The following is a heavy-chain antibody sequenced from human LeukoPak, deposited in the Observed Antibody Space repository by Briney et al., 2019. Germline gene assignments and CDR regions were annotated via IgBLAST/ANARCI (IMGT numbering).Heavy chain of an antibody. CDR1: GGSISSSRYY. CDR2: IYTSGST. J-gene: IGHJ4*02. V-gene: IGHV4-61*02. D-gene: IGHD3-22*01. Sequence: SETLSLTCTVSGGSISSSRYYWSWIRQPAGKGLEWIGRIYTSGSTNYNPSLKSRVTISVDTSKNQFSLKLSSVTAADTAVYYCARDSRDSSGYLGFDYWGQGTLVTVSS. CDR3: ARDSRDSSGYLGFDY.